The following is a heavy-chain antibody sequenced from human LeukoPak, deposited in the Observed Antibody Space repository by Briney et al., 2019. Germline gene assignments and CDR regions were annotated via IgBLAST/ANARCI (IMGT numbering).Heavy chain of an antibody. D-gene: IGHD6-13*01. CDR2: IYYSGST. V-gene: IGHV4-59*08. J-gene: IGHJ4*02. CDR3: ARATIAAHDY. CDR1: GGSISSYY. Sequence: SSETLSLTCTVSGGSISSYYWSWIRQPPGKGLEWIGYIYYSGSTNYNPSLKSRVTISVDTSKNQFSLKLSSVTAADTAVYYCARATIAAHDYWGQGTLVTVSS.